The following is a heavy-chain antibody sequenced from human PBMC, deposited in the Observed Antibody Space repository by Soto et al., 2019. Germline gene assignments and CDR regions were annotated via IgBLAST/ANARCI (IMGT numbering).Heavy chain of an antibody. D-gene: IGHD5-18*01. Sequence: QVQLQESGPGLVKPSQTLSLTCTVSGDSISRNTNYWSWIRQPPGEGLEWIGFISYSGTTSYSPSLKSRVAISLDTSKNQFSLSLSSVTATDTAVYYCARGRGYSYGIDPWGQGTLVTVSS. J-gene: IGHJ5*02. CDR3: ARGRGYSYGIDP. CDR2: ISYSGTT. CDR1: GDSISRNTNY. V-gene: IGHV4-30-4*01.